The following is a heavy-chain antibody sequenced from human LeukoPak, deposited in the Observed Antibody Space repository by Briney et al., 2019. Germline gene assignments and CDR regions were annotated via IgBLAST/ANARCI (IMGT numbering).Heavy chain of an antibody. CDR1: GGSISSYY. D-gene: IGHD3-3*01. Sequence: PSETLSLACTVSGGSISSYYWSWIRQPPGKGLEWIGYIYYSGSTNYNPSLKSRVTISVDTSKNQFSLKLSSATAADTAVYYCAKRAGYDFWSGYFDLWGRGTLVTVSS. CDR2: IYYSGST. CDR3: AKRAGYDFWSGYFDL. V-gene: IGHV4-59*01. J-gene: IGHJ2*01.